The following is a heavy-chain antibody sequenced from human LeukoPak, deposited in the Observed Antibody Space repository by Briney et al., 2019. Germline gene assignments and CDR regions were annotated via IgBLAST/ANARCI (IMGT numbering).Heavy chain of an antibody. CDR1: GFTFSTNT. CDR2: TIGSGGST. Sequence: GGSLRLSCAASGFTFSTNTMAWVRQAPGKGLEWVSDTIGSGGSTYYADSVKGRFTISRDNSKNTLYLQMSSLRDEDTAVYYCAKEHHYYFDYWGQGTLVTVSS. V-gene: IGHV3-23*01. CDR3: AKEHHYYFDY. J-gene: IGHJ4*02.